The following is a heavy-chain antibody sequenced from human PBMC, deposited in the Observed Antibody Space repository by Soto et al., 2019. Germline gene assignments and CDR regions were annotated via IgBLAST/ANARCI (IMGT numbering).Heavy chain of an antibody. CDR1: GGSISSGGYY. CDR3: ARERGGIAAAGSSNWFDP. V-gene: IGHV4-31*03. CDR2: IYYSGST. J-gene: IGHJ5*02. D-gene: IGHD6-13*01. Sequence: QVQLLESGPGLVKPSQTLSLTCSVSGGSISSGGYYWSWIRQHPGKGLEWIGYIYYSGSTYYNPSLKSRVTISVDTSKNQFSLKLSSVTAADTAVYYCARERGGIAAAGSSNWFDPWGQGTLVTVSS.